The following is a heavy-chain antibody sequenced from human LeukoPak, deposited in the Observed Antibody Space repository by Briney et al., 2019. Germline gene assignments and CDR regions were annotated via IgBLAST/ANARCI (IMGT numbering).Heavy chain of an antibody. Sequence: GGSLRLSCAASGFTFLSYGMHWVRQAPGKGLEWVAVISYDGSNKYYADSVKGRFTISRDNSKNTLYLQLNSLRAEDTAIYYCANNGGVAVAGSFDNWGQGTLVTVSS. D-gene: IGHD6-19*01. J-gene: IGHJ4*02. CDR3: ANNGGVAVAGSFDN. CDR1: GFTFLSYG. CDR2: ISYDGSNK. V-gene: IGHV3-30*18.